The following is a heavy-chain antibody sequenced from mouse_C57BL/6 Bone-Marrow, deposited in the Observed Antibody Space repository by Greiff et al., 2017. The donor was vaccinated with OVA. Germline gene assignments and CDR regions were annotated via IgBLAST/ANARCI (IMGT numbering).Heavy chain of an antibody. J-gene: IGHJ2*02. D-gene: IGHD1-1*01. CDR1: GYTFNNYW. CDR2: IAPSDSYI. CDR3: AHYVSRLSLHY. V-gene: IGHV1-59*01. Sequence: QVQLQQPGAELVRPGTSVKLSCKASGYTFNNYWMHWVKQRPGQGLEWIGVIAPSDSYIKYNQKFKGRATLTVDTSSSTAYMLLSSLTSEDSAVYYCAHYVSRLSLHYWGQGTSLPVSS.